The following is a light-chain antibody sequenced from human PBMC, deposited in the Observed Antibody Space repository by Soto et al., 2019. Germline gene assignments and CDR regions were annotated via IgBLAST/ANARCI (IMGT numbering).Light chain of an antibody. V-gene: IGLV2-8*01. CDR2: EVT. Sequence: QSALSQPPSASGSPGQSVTITCTGTNSDIGVYNYVSWYQQHPGKAPKLMIYEVTKRPSGIPDRFSGSKSGNTVSLTVSGLQAEDEADYYCSSYTGTNNYVFGTGTKLTVL. CDR3: SSYTGTNNYV. J-gene: IGLJ1*01. CDR1: NSDIGVYNY.